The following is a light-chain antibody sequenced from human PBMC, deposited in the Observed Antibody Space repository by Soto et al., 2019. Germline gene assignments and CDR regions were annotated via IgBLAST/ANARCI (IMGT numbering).Light chain of an antibody. V-gene: IGLV2-23*02. Sequence: QSALTQPASVSGSPGQSITISCTGTSSDVGSHNLVSWYQQHPGQAPILMIYEVSKRPLGVSARFSAFKSGNTASLTISGLQAEDEADYYCCSYGGSRAVFGGGTQLTV. CDR3: CSYGGSRAV. CDR1: SSDVGSHNL. J-gene: IGLJ7*01. CDR2: EVS.